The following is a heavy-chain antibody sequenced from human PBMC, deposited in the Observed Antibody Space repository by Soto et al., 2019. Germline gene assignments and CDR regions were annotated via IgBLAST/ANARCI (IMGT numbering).Heavy chain of an antibody. V-gene: IGHV4-34*01. D-gene: IGHD3-10*01. CDR2: INHSGST. CDR1: GGSFSDYY. CDR3: ARPYYYGSGSYRSRMDV. J-gene: IGHJ6*02. Sequence: SETLSLTCAVYGGSFSDYYWSWIRQPPGKGLEWIGEINHSGSTKYNPSLTSRVTISVDTSKNQFSMKLSSVTAADMVVYYCARPYYYGSGSYRSRMDVWGQGTTVTVSS.